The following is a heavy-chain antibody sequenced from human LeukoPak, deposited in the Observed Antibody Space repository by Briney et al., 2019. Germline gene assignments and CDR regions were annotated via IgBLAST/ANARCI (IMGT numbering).Heavy chain of an antibody. Sequence: ASVKVSCKASGYTITSYAMHWVRQAPGQRLEWMGWINAGNGNTKYSQKFQGRVTMTEDTSTDTAYMELSSLRSEDTAVYYCATTDWGTLEDPGGFDPWGQGTLVTVSS. CDR3: ATTDWGTLEDPGGFDP. CDR1: GYTITSYA. J-gene: IGHJ5*02. CDR2: INAGNGNT. D-gene: IGHD7-27*01. V-gene: IGHV1-3*01.